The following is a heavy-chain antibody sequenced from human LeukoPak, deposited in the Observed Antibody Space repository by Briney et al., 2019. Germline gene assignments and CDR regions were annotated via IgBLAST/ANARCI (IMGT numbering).Heavy chain of an antibody. CDR1: GFTFSSDG. V-gene: IGHV3-23*01. D-gene: IGHD3-10*01. Sequence: GGSLRLSCAASGFTFSSDGMSWVRQAPGKGGGWVSPISGSGDYTYYADSVKGGVTISSHNSNNTLYLQITRLRAEDTAVYYCATVTYGSGTYGAFASWGQGTLVTVSS. CDR3: ATVTYGSGTYGAFAS. CDR2: ISGSGDYT. J-gene: IGHJ4*02.